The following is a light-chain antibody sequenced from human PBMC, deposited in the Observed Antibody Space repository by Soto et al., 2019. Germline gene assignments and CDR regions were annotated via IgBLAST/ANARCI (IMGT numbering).Light chain of an antibody. CDR2: EIN. Sequence: QYLLTQPPSASGSPGQSVTISCTGTSSDVGAYDYVSWYQQHPGKAPKLMIYEINKRPSGVPDRFSGSKSGNTASLTVSGLQAEDEADYYCSSFAGSNNFPYVFGTGTKVTVL. CDR1: SSDVGAYDY. V-gene: IGLV2-8*01. J-gene: IGLJ1*01. CDR3: SSFAGSNNFPYV.